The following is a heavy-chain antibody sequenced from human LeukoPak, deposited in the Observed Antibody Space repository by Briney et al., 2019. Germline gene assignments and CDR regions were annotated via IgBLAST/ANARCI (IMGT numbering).Heavy chain of an antibody. Sequence: GGSLRLSCAAYGFTVSRNYMSWVRQAPGKGLEWVSVIYSGGSTYYADSVKGRFTISRDNSKNTLYLQMNSLKTEDTAVYYCATDSSSSSYYWGQGTLVTVSS. D-gene: IGHD6-6*01. CDR2: IYSGGST. CDR3: ATDSSSSSYY. V-gene: IGHV3-66*01. J-gene: IGHJ4*02. CDR1: GFTVSRNY.